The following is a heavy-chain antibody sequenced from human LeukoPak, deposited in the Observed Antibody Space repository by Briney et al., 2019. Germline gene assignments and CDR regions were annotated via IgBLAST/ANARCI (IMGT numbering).Heavy chain of an antibody. Sequence: ASVKLSCNASGYTFTTYDIIWVRQATGQGLEWKGWMNPNSGNTGYEQKFQGRVTMTRDTSISTAYMELSSLRSEDTAVYFCARETTIPPYFFDYWGLGTPVIASS. CDR3: ARETTIPPYFFDY. CDR1: GYTFTTYD. D-gene: IGHD3-9*01. V-gene: IGHV1-8*01. CDR2: MNPNSGNT. J-gene: IGHJ4*02.